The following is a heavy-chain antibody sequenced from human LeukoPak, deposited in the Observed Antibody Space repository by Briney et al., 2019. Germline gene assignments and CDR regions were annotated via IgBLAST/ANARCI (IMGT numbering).Heavy chain of an antibody. D-gene: IGHD3-22*01. CDR1: GFTFSSYS. CDR3: ARVVKVSDY. V-gene: IGHV3-21*01. Sequence: GGSLRLSCAASGFTFSSYSMNWVRQTPGQGLEWVSSISSSSSYIYYADSVKGRFTISRDNAKNSLYLQMNSLRAEDTAVYYCARVVKVSDYWGQGTLVTVSS. J-gene: IGHJ4*02. CDR2: ISSSSSYI.